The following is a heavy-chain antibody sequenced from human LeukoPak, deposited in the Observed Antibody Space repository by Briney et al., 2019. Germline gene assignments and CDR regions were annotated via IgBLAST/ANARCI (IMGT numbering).Heavy chain of an antibody. CDR2: IYYTGNT. CDR1: GASISTEPYF. J-gene: IGHJ5*02. V-gene: IGHV4-31*03. CDR3: AGGPAYLDSVPNS. D-gene: IGHD3-22*01. Sequence: SETLSLTCTVSGASISTEPYFWSWIRQHPVKGLEWLGYIYYTGNTASNPSLQSRLTISRDTSENQFSLSLTSVTAADTAVYYCAGGPAYLDSVPNSWGQGTLVIVSS.